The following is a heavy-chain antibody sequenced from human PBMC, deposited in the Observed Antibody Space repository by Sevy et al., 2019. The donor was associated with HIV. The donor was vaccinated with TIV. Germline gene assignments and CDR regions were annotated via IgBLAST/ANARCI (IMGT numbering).Heavy chain of an antibody. CDR2: INSDSGVR. CDR1: GYIFTGYY. Sequence: ASVNVSCKGSGYIFTGYYIHWVRQAPGQGLEWMAWINSDSGVRNYAQRFQGEVTVTRDTSLNTAYLDLCRLKSNDTAIYFCARLTTKPTSDLYGMDVWGQGTTVTVSS. D-gene: IGHD4-17*01. J-gene: IGHJ6*02. CDR3: ARLTTKPTSDLYGMDV. V-gene: IGHV1-2*02.